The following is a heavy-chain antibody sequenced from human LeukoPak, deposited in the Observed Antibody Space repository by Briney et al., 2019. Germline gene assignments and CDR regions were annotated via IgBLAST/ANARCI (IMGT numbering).Heavy chain of an antibody. CDR2: IYYRGST. V-gene: IGHV4-59*01. J-gene: IGHJ3*02. Sequence: PSETLSLTCTVSGGSISSYYWSWIRQPPGKGLEWIGYIYYRGSTNYNPSLKSRVTISVDTSKNQFSLKLSSVTAADTAVYYCAREDSADAFDIWGQGTMVTVSS. CDR1: GGSISSYY. CDR3: AREDSADAFDI.